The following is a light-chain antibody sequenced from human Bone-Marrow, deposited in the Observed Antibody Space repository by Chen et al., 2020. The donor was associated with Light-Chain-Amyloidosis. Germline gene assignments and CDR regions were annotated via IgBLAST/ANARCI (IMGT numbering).Light chain of an antibody. J-gene: IGKJ5*01. CDR1: QRISNY. CDR2: AAS. Sequence: DIQMTQSPSSPFASVGDRVTITCRASQRISNYLNWYQHKPGKAPKLLIHAASTLQSGVPLRFSGSGSGTDFILTISSVQPEDFAIYYCQQSYSMSSITFGQGTRLEIK. CDR3: QQSYSMSSIT. V-gene: IGKV1-39*01.